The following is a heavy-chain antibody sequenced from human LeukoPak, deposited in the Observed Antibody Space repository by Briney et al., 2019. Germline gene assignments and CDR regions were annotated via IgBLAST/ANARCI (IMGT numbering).Heavy chain of an antibody. D-gene: IGHD3-22*01. J-gene: IGHJ4*02. CDR3: AKRGVVIRVILVGFHKEAYYFDS. CDR2: LSASGGGT. Sequence: GGSLRLSCTVSGITLSNYGMAWVRQAPGKGLEWVASLSASGGGTSYADSVRGRFTISRDNAKNTLYLQMNSLRAEDTAVYFCAKRGVVIRVILVGFHKEAYYFDSWGQGVLVTVSS. V-gene: IGHV3-23*01. CDR1: GITLSNYG.